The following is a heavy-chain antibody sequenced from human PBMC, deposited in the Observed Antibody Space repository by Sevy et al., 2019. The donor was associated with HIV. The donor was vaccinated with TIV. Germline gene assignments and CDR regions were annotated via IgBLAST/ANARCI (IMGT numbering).Heavy chain of an antibody. D-gene: IGHD2-2*01. J-gene: IGHJ6*03. CDR2: IRSKANSYAT. CDR1: GLTFSGSA. Sequence: GGSLRLSCAASGLTFSGSAMHWVRQASGKGLEWVGSIRSKANSYATAYAASVKGRFTISRDDSKNTAYLQMNSLKTEDTAVYYCTRQKDIVVVAAVMQYYYYYYMDVWGKRTTVTVSS. CDR3: TRQKDIVVVAAVMQYYYYYYMDV. V-gene: IGHV3-73*01.